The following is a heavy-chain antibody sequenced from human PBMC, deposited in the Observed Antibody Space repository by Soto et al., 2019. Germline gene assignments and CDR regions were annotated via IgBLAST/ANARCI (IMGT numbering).Heavy chain of an antibody. CDR3: VRGGGGGQFDY. J-gene: IGHJ4*02. Sequence: EVQLVESGGGLVPPGGSVRLSCAASGFIFKMYWMHWVRQSPGKGLEWISYISINSNYREYADSVKGRHTISRDNAKNSLYLQMNSLRGEDTAVYYCVRGGGGGQFDYWGQGTLVSVSS. CDR1: GFIFKMYW. V-gene: IGHV3-48*04. CDR2: ISINSNYR. D-gene: IGHD2-21*01.